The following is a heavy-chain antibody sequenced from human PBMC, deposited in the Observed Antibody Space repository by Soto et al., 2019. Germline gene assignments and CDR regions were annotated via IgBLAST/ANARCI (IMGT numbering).Heavy chain of an antibody. J-gene: IGHJ6*02. V-gene: IGHV1-18*01. Sequence: ASVKVSCKASGYTFTSYGISWVRQAPGQGLEWMGWISAYNGNTNYAQKLQGRVTMTTDTSTSTAYMELRSLRSDDTAVYYCARDSYDFWSGYPGHYYYYYGMDVWRQGTTVTVSS. D-gene: IGHD3-3*01. CDR1: GYTFTSYG. CDR3: ARDSYDFWSGYPGHYYYYYGMDV. CDR2: ISAYNGNT.